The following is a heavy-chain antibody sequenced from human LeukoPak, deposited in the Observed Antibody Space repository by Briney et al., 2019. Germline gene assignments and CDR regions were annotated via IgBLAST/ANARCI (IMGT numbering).Heavy chain of an antibody. D-gene: IGHD5-18*01. V-gene: IGHV1-2*02. CDR1: GYTFTGYY. Sequence: ASVKVSCKSSGYTFTGYYMHWVRQAPGQGLEWMGWINPNTGGINYAQKFQGRVTMTRDTSISAAYMELSRLRSDDTAVYYCARDPYSNYCDYWGQGTLVTVSS. CDR2: INPNTGGI. CDR3: ARDPYSNYCDY. J-gene: IGHJ4*02.